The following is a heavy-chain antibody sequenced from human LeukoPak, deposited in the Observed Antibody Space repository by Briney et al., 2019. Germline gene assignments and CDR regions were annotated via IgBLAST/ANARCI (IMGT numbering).Heavy chain of an antibody. CDR1: GFTFSTYW. D-gene: IGHD6-13*01. CDR3: ASRWWYFDL. J-gene: IGHJ2*01. CDR2: INSDGSST. Sequence: GGTLRLSCAASGFTFSTYWMHWVRQAPGKGLVWVSRINSDGSSTTYADSVKGRFTISRDNAKNTLYLQMNSLRAEDTALYYCASRWWYFDLWGRGTLVTVSS. V-gene: IGHV3-74*03.